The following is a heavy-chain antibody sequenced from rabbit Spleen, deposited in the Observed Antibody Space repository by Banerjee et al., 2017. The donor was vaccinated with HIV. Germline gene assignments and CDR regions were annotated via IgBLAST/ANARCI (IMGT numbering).Heavy chain of an antibody. D-gene: IGHD2-1*01. CDR3: ARGSATMTMVITGYYLNL. CDR1: GFTLSTYW. J-gene: IGHJ4*01. CDR2: IYAGSSGST. V-gene: IGHV1S45*01. Sequence: QEQLEESGGDLVKPEGSLTLTCTASGFTLSTYWICWVRQAPGKGLEWIACIYAGSSGSTYYASWAKGRFTISRTSSTTVTLQMTSLTAADTATYFCARGSATMTMVITGYYLNLWGPGTLVTVS.